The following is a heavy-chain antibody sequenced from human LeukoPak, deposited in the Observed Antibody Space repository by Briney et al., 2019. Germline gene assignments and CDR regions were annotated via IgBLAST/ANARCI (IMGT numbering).Heavy chain of an antibody. D-gene: IGHD3-22*01. Sequence: GGSLRLSCAASGFTFSSYAMSWVRQAPGQGLEWLSAISGSGFSTHYADSVRGRFTISRDNSKTTLFLQMNSLRAEDTALYYCAKDIEVAITGHYFDLWGRGTLVAVSS. V-gene: IGHV3-23*01. CDR1: GFTFSSYA. CDR3: AKDIEVAITGHYFDL. J-gene: IGHJ2*01. CDR2: ISGSGFST.